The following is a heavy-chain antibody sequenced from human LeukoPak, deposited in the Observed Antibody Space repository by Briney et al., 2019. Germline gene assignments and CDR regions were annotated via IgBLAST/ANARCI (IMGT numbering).Heavy chain of an antibody. J-gene: IGHJ4*02. Sequence: SETLSLTCSVSGYSISSGYYWGWIRQPPGKGLEWIGSIYHSGSTYYNPSLKSRVTISVDTSKNHFSLKLSSVTAADTAVYYCTTGQWLVTGGRWGQGTLVTVSS. CDR3: TTGQWLVTGGR. V-gene: IGHV4-38-2*02. CDR1: GYSISSGYY. D-gene: IGHD6-19*01. CDR2: IYHSGST.